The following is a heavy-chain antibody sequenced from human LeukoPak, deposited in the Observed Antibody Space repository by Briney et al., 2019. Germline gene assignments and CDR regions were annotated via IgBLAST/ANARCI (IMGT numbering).Heavy chain of an antibody. D-gene: IGHD5-12*01. J-gene: IGHJ4*02. CDR3: ARDSIGDDTEPSVAY. V-gene: IGHV1-69*13. CDR2: IIHIFGTA. Sequence: ASVKVSCXASVGTFSSYAISWVRQALGPRLEWMAGIIHIFGTANYAQKFKGRVTITADASTSTAYMELSSLRSEDTAVYYCARDSIGDDTEPSVAYWGQGTLVTVSS. CDR1: VGTFSSYA.